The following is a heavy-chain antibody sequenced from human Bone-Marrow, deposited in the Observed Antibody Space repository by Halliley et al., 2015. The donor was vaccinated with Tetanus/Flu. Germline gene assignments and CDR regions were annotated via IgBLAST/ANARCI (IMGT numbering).Heavy chain of an antibody. Sequence: SAITGSGARTHSADSVKGRFTISRDNSKNTVFLQMQSLGVEDTAVYFCARSGAYEVNENFDYWGQGTLVTVSS. CDR2: ITGSGART. CDR3: ARSGAYEVNENFDY. V-gene: IGHV3-23*01. J-gene: IGHJ4*02. D-gene: IGHD1-26*01.